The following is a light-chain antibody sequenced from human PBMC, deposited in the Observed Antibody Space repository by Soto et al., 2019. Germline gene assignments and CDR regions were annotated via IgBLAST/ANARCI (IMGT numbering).Light chain of an antibody. CDR3: LQYNDYPWT. CDR1: QDIRDD. Sequence: DIQMTQSPSSLSASVGERVTVTCRATQDIRDDLGWYQQKPGKAPKRLVYGASVLQSGVPSRFSGSGSGTEFTLTISSLQPEDFATYYCLQYNDYPWTFGQGTKVEVK. CDR2: GAS. V-gene: IGKV1-17*01. J-gene: IGKJ1*01.